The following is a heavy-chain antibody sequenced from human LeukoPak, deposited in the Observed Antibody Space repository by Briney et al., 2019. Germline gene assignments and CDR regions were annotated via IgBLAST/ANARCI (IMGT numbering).Heavy chain of an antibody. D-gene: IGHD5-12*01. J-gene: IGHJ4*02. CDR1: GGTFGSYA. CDR3: ASLGGDIVATIDY. CDR2: IVPIFGTA. V-gene: IGHV1-69*06. Sequence: SVKVSCKASGGTFGSYAISWVRQAPGQGLEWMGGIVPIFGTANYAQKFQGRVTITADKSTSTAYMELSSLRSEDTAVYYCASLGGDIVATIDYWGQGTLVTVSS.